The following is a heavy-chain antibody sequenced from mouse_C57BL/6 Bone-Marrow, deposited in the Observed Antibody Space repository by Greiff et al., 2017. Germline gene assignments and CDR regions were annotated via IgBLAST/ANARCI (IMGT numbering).Heavy chain of an antibody. CDR2: IDPETGGT. D-gene: IGHD1-1*01. Sequence: QVQLQQSGAELVRPGASVTLSCKASGYTFTDYEMHWVKQTPVHGLEWIGAIDPETGGTAYNQKFQGKAILTADKSSSTAYMELRSLTSEDSAVYYCTRKGGSSLDYWGQGTTLTVSS. J-gene: IGHJ2*01. CDR3: TRKGGSSLDY. V-gene: IGHV1-15*01. CDR1: GYTFTDYE.